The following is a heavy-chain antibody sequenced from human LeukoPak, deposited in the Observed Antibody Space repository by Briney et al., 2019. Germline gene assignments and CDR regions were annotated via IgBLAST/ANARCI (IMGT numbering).Heavy chain of an antibody. J-gene: IGHJ6*02. CDR3: ARGPTYYYYGMDV. CDR2: IYYSGST. CDR1: GGSISSGGYY. V-gene: IGHV4-31*03. Sequence: SQTLAVTRTVSGGSISSGGYYWSWIRQHPGKGLEWIGYIYYSGSTYYNPSLTRRVTISVDTSKNQFPLKLSSVTAADTAVYYCARGPTYYYYGMDVWGQGTTVTVSS.